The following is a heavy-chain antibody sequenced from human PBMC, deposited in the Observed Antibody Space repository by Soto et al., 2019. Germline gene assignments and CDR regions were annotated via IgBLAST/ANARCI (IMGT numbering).Heavy chain of an antibody. CDR1: GYSFARYW. J-gene: IGHJ4*02. CDR2: IDPSDSQT. Sequence: PGESLKISCNGSGYSFARYWINWVRQKPWKGLEWMGRIDPSDSQTYYSPSFRGHVTISVTKSITTVFLQWSSLRASDTAMYYCARQIYDSDTGPNFQYYFDSWGQGTPVTVSS. D-gene: IGHD3-22*01. CDR3: ARQIYDSDTGPNFQYYFDS. V-gene: IGHV5-10-1*01.